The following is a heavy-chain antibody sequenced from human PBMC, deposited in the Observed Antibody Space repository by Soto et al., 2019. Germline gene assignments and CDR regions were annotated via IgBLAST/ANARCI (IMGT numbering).Heavy chain of an antibody. CDR3: VGGYSYTLPSS. D-gene: IGHD3-16*01. J-gene: IGHJ5*02. Sequence: TSETLSLTCTVSGGSISGYYWNWIRQPPGKGLEWIGYVYYSGSTNYNPSLKSRVTISVDTSKNQFSLKLSSVTAADTAVYYGVGGYSYTLPSSWGKGIGVTVSS. CDR1: GGSISGYY. V-gene: IGHV4-59*13. CDR2: VYYSGST.